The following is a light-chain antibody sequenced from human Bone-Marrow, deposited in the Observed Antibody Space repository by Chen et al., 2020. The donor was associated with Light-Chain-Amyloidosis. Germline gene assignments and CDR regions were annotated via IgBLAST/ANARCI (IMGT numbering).Light chain of an antibody. J-gene: IGKJ4*01. CDR3: QQYGSSPLT. CDR2: GAC. CDR1: QSFSSNY. V-gene: IGKV3-20*01. Sequence: EIVLTQSPGTLSLSPGERTTLSCRASQSFSSNYLAWYQQKPGQAPRLLIYGACSRATGIPDRFSGSGSGTDFTLTISRLEPEDFAVYYCQQYGSSPLTFGGGTKVEIK.